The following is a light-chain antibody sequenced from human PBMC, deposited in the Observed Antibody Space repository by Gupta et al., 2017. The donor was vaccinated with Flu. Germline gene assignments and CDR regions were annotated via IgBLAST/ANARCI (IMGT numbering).Light chain of an antibody. CDR3: QVWDSSSDHDVV. CDR1: NIGSKS. J-gene: IGLJ2*01. V-gene: IGLV3-21*03. CDR2: DDS. Sequence: KTARITCGGNNIGSKSVHWYQQKPGQAPVLVVYDDSDRPSGSPERFSGSNSGNTATLTISRVEAGDEADYYCQVWDSSSDHDVVFGGGTKLTVL.